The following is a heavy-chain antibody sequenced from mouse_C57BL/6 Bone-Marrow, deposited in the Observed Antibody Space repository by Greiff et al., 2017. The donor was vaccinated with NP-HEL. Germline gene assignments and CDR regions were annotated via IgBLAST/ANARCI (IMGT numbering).Heavy chain of an antibody. CDR2: IDPETGGT. CDR3: TRGRYFDV. Sequence: VQRVESGAELVRPGASVTLSCKASGYTFTDYEMHWVKQTPVHGLEWIGAIDPETGGTAYNQKFKGKAILTADKSSSTAYMELRSLTSEDSAVYYCTRGRYFDVWGTGTTVTVSS. J-gene: IGHJ1*03. CDR1: GYTFTDYE. V-gene: IGHV1-15*01.